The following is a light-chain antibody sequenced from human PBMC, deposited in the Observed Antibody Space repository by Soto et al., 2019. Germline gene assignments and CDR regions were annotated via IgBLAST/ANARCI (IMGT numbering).Light chain of an antibody. CDR1: QSISNW. CDR2: DAS. V-gene: IGKV1-5*01. Sequence: DIQMTDSPSTLSAPVVDRVTISCRARQSISNWLAWYQQKPGKAPKLLIYDASSLKRGVPSRFSGSGSGTEFTLTISSLQPDDFATYYCQQYNIYRWKCGQGNTGAIK. J-gene: IGKJ1*01. CDR3: QQYNIYRWK.